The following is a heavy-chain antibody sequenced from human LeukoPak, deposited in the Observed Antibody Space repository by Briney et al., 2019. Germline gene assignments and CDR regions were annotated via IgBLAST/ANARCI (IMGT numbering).Heavy chain of an antibody. CDR2: INSRGDII. D-gene: IGHD2-15*01. J-gene: IGHJ4*02. V-gene: IGHV3-48*03. Sequence: PGGSLRLSCAASGFTFSSYEMNWIRQAPGKGLEWVSYINSRGDIIHYADSVRDRFTISRDNANNSLYLQMNSLRAEDTAVYYCARDTPGVIITPDYWGQGTLVTVSS. CDR3: ARDTPGVIITPDY. CDR1: GFTFSSYE.